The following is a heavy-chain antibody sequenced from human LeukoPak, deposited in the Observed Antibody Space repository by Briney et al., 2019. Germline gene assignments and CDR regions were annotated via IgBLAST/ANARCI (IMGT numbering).Heavy chain of an antibody. CDR1: GFTFSSYA. CDR2: ISGSGGST. V-gene: IGHV3-23*01. Sequence: GGSLRLSCAASGFTFSSYAMSWVRQAPGKGLEWVSAISGSGGSTYYADSVKGRFTISRDNAKNSLYLQMNSLRAEDTAVYYCARETNYDILTGYYRNLYYFDYWGQGTLVTVSS. J-gene: IGHJ4*02. D-gene: IGHD3-9*01. CDR3: ARETNYDILTGYYRNLYYFDY.